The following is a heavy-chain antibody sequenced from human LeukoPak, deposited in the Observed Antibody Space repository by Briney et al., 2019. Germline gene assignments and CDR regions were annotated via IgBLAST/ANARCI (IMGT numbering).Heavy chain of an antibody. D-gene: IGHD2-2*01. J-gene: IGHJ5*02. CDR2: IIPLFGTA. CDR3: ARGSRFLDVVLVPATIGWFDP. V-gene: IGHV1-69*13. Sequence: SEKVSCKASGGTFSTYAISRVRQAPGQGLEWLGGIIPLFGTADYAQKFQGRVTITADESTSTAYMELSSLRSEDTAVYYCARGSRFLDVVLVPATIGWFDPWGQGTLVTVSS. CDR1: GGTFSTYA.